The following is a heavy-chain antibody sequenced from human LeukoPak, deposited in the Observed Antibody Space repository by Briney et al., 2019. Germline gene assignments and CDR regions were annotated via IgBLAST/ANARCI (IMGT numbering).Heavy chain of an antibody. J-gene: IGHJ4*02. D-gene: IGHD3-22*01. CDR2: ISGSGGST. V-gene: IGHV3-23*01. Sequence: PGGSLRLSCAASGFTFSSYAMSWVRQAPGKGLEWVSAISGSGGSTYCADSVKGRFTISRDNSKNTLYLQMNSLRAEDTAVYYCAKVTYYYDSSGYYSPYYFDYWGQGTLVTVSS. CDR1: GFTFSSYA. CDR3: AKVTYYYDSSGYYSPYYFDY.